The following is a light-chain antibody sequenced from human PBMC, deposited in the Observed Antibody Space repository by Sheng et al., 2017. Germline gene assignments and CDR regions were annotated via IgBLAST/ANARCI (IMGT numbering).Light chain of an antibody. Sequence: EIVLTQSPGTLSLSPGERATLSCRASQSVSGSSLAWYQQKGGQAPRLVIYGASSRATGVPDRFSGSGSGTEFTLTINSLQPEDFATYYCLQHKTYPLSFGGGTKVEI. CDR3: LQHKTYPLS. CDR1: QSVSGSS. V-gene: IGKV3-20*01. CDR2: GAS. J-gene: IGKJ4*01.